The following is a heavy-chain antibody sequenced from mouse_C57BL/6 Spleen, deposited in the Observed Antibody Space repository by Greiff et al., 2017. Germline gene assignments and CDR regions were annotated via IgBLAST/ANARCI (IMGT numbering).Heavy chain of an antibody. CDR3: AKKGDDYDGYAMDY. Sequence: VQLVESGPGLVQPSQSLSITCTVSGFSLTSYGVHWVRQSPGKGLEWLGVIWRGGSTDYNAAFMSRLSITKDNSKSQVFFKMNSLQADDTAIYYCAKKGDDYDGYAMDYWGQGTSVTVSS. V-gene: IGHV2-5*01. CDR2: IWRGGST. D-gene: IGHD2-4*01. CDR1: GFSLTSYG. J-gene: IGHJ4*01.